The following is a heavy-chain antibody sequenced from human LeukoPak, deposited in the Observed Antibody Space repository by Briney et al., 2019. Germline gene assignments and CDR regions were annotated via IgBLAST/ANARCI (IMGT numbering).Heavy chain of an antibody. CDR1: GYTFTSYY. D-gene: IGHD2-15*01. CDR2: INPSGGST. CDR3: ARIHRYCSGGACYVLDN. J-gene: IGHJ4*02. V-gene: IGHV1-46*01. Sequence: GASVKVSCKASGYTFTSYYMHWVRQAPGQGLEWMGIINPSGGSTSYAQKFQGRVTMTRDTSTSTVYMELSSLRSEDTAVYYCARIHRYCSGGACYVLDNWGQGTLVAVSS.